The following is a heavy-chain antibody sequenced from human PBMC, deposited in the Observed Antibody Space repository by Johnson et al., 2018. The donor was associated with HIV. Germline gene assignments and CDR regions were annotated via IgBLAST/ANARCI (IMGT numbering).Heavy chain of an antibody. J-gene: IGHJ3*02. CDR2: IYSGGST. CDR1: GFTVSSNY. Sequence: VQLVESGGGLVQPGGSLRLSCAASGFTVSSNYMSWVRQAPGKGLEWVSVIYSGGSTGYAGSVKGRFTISRDNAKNSLYLQMNSLRAEDTAVYYCAREWGNAFDIWGQGTMVTVSS. V-gene: IGHV3-66*01. D-gene: IGHD3-16*01. CDR3: AREWGNAFDI.